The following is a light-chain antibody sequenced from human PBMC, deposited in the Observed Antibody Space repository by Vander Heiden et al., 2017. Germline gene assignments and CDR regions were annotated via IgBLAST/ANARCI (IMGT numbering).Light chain of an antibody. CDR2: EVS. CDR3: SSYTSSSTLI. CDR1: SSDVGSYNR. J-gene: IGLJ2*01. V-gene: IGLV2-18*02. Sequence: QSALTQPPSVSQSPGQSVTISCTGTSSDVGSYNRVSWYQQAPGTAPKLMIYEVSNRPSGVPDRFSGSKSGNTASLTISGLQAGDEADYYCSSYTSSSTLIFGGGTQLTVL.